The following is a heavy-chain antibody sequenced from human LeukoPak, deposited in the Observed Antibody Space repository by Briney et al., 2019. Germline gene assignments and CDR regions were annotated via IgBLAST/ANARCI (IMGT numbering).Heavy chain of an antibody. CDR3: AREHTIAATGTHWFAP. J-gene: IGHJ5*02. Sequence: GRSLRLSCAASGFAFSRYGMHWLRQAPGTGLEWVAVMWFDGSNEAYADSVRGRFTISRDNSENRLYLQMSSLRVEDTAVYYCAREHTIAATGTHWFAPWGQGTLVTVSS. D-gene: IGHD6-13*01. CDR2: MWFDGSNE. V-gene: IGHV3-33*01. CDR1: GFAFSRYG.